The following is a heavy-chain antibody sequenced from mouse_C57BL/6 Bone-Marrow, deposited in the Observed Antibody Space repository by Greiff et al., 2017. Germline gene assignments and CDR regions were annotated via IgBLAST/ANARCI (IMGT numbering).Heavy chain of an antibody. CDR2: INPYNGGT. Sequence: VQLQQSGPVLVKPGASVKMSCKASGYTFTDYYMNWVKQSHGKSLEWIGVINPYNGGTSYNQKFKGKATLTVDKSSSTAYMELNSLTSEDSAVYYCARWGWLLRPYAMDYWGQGTSVTVSS. V-gene: IGHV1-19*01. CDR1: GYTFTDYY. CDR3: ARWGWLLRPYAMDY. D-gene: IGHD2-3*01. J-gene: IGHJ4*01.